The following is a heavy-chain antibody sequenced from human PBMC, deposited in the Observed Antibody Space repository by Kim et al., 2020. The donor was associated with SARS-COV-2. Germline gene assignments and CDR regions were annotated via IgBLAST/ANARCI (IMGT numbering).Heavy chain of an antibody. CDR2: TI. V-gene: IGHV3-11*04. J-gene: IGHJ4*02. Sequence: TIYSADSVKGRFTISRDNAKNSLYLQMNSLRAEDTAVYYCARAGGGDLDYWGQGTLVTVSS. D-gene: IGHD2-21*02. CDR3: ARAGGGDLDY.